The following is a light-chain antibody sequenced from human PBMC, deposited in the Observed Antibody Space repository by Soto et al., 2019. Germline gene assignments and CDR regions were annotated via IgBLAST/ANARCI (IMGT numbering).Light chain of an antibody. J-gene: IGKJ4*01. Sequence: DIQMTQSPSSLSASVGDRVTITCRASRDINSDLNWFQQKPGKAPARLIYGASSLQSGVPSRFSGSGSGTDFTLTISNLHPEDLATYFCQQTYSTPLTFGGGTKVDNK. CDR1: RDINSD. V-gene: IGKV1-39*01. CDR3: QQTYSTPLT. CDR2: GAS.